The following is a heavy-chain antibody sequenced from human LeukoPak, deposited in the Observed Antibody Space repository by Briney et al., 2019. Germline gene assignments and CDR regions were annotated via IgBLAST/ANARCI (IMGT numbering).Heavy chain of an antibody. V-gene: IGHV4-61*02. CDR3: ANGTNWFDP. CDR2: IYTTGST. J-gene: IGHJ5*02. D-gene: IGHD1-14*01. CDR1: GASINSDNY. Sequence: SETLSLTCTVSGASINSDNYWSWSRQPAGKGLEWIGRIYTTGSTNYNPSLNSRVSISVDTSKNQFSLKLSSVTAADTAVYYCANGTNWFDPWGQGTLVTVSS.